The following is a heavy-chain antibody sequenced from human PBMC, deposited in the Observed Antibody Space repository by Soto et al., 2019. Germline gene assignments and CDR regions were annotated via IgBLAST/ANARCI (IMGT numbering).Heavy chain of an antibody. CDR3: AGVHSTVTTSYYYYGMDV. CDR1: GYTFTSYG. J-gene: IGHJ6*02. V-gene: IGHV1-18*01. CDR2: ISAYNGNT. D-gene: IGHD4-17*01. Sequence: GASVKVTCEAAGYTFTSYGISWVRQAPGQGLEWMGWISAYNGNTNYAQKLQGRVTMTTDTSTSTAYMELRSLRSDDTAVYYCAGVHSTVTTSYYYYGMDVWGQGTTVTVSS.